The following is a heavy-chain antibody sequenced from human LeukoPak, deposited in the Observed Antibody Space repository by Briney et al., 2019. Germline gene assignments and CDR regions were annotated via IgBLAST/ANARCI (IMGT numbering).Heavy chain of an antibody. V-gene: IGHV4-39*01. CDR1: GGSISSSSYY. D-gene: IGHD3-3*01. CDR2: IYYSGST. CDR3: AKLWSGLRPPDH. Sequence: SETLSLTCTVSGGSISSSSYYWGWIRQPPGKGLEWIGSIYYSGSTYYNPSLKSRVTFSVDTSKHQFSLRLSSVTAADTAVYYCAKLWSGLRPPDHWGQGTLVTVSS. J-gene: IGHJ4*02.